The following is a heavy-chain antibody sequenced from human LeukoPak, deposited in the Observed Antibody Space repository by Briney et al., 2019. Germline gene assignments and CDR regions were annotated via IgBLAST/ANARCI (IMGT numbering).Heavy chain of an antibody. CDR2: ISGSSSYI. Sequence: GGSLRLSCAASGFTFSSYSMTWVRQAPGKGLEWVSSISGSSSYIYYADSVKGRFTISRDNAKNSLYLQMNSLRAEDTAVYYCARDLYGSGSRFDYWGQGTLVTVSS. CDR1: GFTFSSYS. D-gene: IGHD3-10*01. J-gene: IGHJ4*02. CDR3: ARDLYGSGSRFDY. V-gene: IGHV3-21*01.